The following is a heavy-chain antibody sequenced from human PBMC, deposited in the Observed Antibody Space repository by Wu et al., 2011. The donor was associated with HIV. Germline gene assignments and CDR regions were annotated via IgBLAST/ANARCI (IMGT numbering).Heavy chain of an antibody. CDR2: INTQNAKT. Sequence: QVQLVQSGPEMKKPGASVKVSCNTSGYTFTSYDINWVRQAPGQGLEWMGGINTQNAKTNYARRFRGRVTMTWNTSVKTAYMELTSLTSDDTAVYYCARVARHCSPTTCRYSWFDPWGRGALVTISS. CDR3: ARVARHCSPTTCRYSWFDP. J-gene: IGHJ5*02. V-gene: IGHV1-8*01. CDR1: GYTFTSYD. D-gene: IGHD2-15*01.